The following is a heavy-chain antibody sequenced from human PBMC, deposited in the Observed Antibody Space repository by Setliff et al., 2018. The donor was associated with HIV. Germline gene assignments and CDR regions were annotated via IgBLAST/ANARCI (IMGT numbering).Heavy chain of an antibody. CDR3: ARDRHSSGLGSYGP. CDR1: GGSFGVYR. V-gene: IGHV4-4*07. Sequence: SETLSLTCTLSGGSFGVYRWSWIRQSAGRGLEWIGRIDSSGTTDHKPSLKGRVAISVDTSRNQFSLRVTSVTAADTAVYFCARDRHSSGLGSYGPWGPGILVTVSS. D-gene: IGHD3-10*01. J-gene: IGHJ5*02. CDR2: IDSSGTT.